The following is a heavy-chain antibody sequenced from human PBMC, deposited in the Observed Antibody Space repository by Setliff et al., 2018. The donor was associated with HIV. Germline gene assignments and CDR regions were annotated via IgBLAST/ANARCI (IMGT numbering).Heavy chain of an antibody. CDR3: ISLYLGY. CDR2: IRSTAHGGTA. V-gene: IGHV3-49*04. D-gene: IGHD2-8*01. CDR1: GFTFGDYA. J-gene: IGHJ4*02. Sequence: GSLRLSCTTSGFTFGDYAMTWVRQAPGKGLEWVGFIRSTAHGGTAEYAASAKGRFTISRDESKNTFYLQMDSLKTEDTAVYYCISLYLGYWGQGALVTVSS.